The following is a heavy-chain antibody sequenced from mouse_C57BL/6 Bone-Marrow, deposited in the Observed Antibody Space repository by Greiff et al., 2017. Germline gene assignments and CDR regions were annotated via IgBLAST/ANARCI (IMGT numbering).Heavy chain of an antibody. Sequence: QVQLQQPGAELVMPGASVKLSCKASGYTFTSYWMHWVKQRPGQGLEWIGEIDPSDSYTNYIQKFKGKSTLTVDKSSSTAYMQLSSLTSEDSAVYYCARERNYYGSSYNWYFDVWGTGTTVTVSS. D-gene: IGHD1-1*01. J-gene: IGHJ1*03. CDR1: GYTFTSYW. CDR2: IDPSDSYT. V-gene: IGHV1-69*01. CDR3: ARERNYYGSSYNWYFDV.